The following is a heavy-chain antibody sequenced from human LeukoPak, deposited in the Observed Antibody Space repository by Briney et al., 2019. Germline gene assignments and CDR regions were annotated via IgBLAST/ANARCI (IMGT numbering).Heavy chain of an antibody. CDR3: ARDYGDYAYYYYYYMDV. V-gene: IGHV4-34*01. J-gene: IGHJ6*03. CDR2: INHSGST. Sequence: KPSETLSLTCAVYGGSFSGYYWSWIRQPPGKGLEWIGEINHSGSTNYNPSLKSRVTMSVDTSKNQFSLKLSSVTAADTAVYYCARDYGDYAYYYYYYMDVWGKGTTVTVSS. D-gene: IGHD4-17*01. CDR1: GGSFSGYY.